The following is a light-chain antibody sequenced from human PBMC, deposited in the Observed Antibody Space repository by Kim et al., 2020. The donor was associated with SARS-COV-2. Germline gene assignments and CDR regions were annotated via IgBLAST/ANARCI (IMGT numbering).Light chain of an antibody. CDR1: KLEQKY. Sequence: VSVSQGQTAIITCSGHKLEQKYASWYQQKPGQSPVLVIYQDTKRPSGIPERFSGSNSGNTATLTISGTQAMDEADYHCQAWDSHVVFGGGTQLTVL. CDR2: QDT. J-gene: IGLJ2*01. V-gene: IGLV3-1*01. CDR3: QAWDSHVV.